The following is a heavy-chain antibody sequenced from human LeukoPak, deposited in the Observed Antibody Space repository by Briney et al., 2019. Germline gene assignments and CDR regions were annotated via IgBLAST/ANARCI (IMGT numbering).Heavy chain of an antibody. Sequence: GGSLILSCAASGFTFSSYSMNWVRPAPGKGLEWVSYISTRGSTIYYADSVKGRFTISRDNAKNSLYLQMNSLRDEDTAVYYCARDERDGYNFDYWGQGTLVTVSS. J-gene: IGHJ4*02. CDR1: GFTFSSYS. CDR3: ARDERDGYNFDY. D-gene: IGHD5-24*01. CDR2: ISTRGSTI. V-gene: IGHV3-48*02.